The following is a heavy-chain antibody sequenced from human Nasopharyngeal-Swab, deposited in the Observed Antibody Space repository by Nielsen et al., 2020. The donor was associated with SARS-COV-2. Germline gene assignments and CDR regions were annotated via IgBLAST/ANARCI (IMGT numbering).Heavy chain of an antibody. J-gene: IGHJ4*02. V-gene: IGHV1-2*06. Sequence: ASVKVSCKASGYTFTGYYMHWVRQAPGQGLEWMGRINPNSGGTNYAQKFQGRVTMTRDTSISTAYMELSRLRSDDTAVYYCASSLGEFQAADYWGQGTLVTVSS. CDR1: GYTFTGYY. CDR3: ASSLGEFQAADY. CDR2: INPNSGGT. D-gene: IGHD3-16*01.